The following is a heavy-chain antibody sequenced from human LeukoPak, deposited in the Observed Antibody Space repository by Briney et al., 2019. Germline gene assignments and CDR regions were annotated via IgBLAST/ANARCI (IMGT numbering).Heavy chain of an antibody. D-gene: IGHD2-21*02. Sequence: PSETLSLTCTVSGGSISSYYWSWIRQPPGKGLEWIGYIYYSGSTYYNPSLKSRVTISVDTSKNQFSLKLSSVTAADTAVYYCASTYCGGDCYPSKAFDIWGQGTMVTVSS. J-gene: IGHJ3*02. CDR3: ASTYCGGDCYPSKAFDI. V-gene: IGHV4-59*06. CDR2: IYYSGST. CDR1: GGSISSYY.